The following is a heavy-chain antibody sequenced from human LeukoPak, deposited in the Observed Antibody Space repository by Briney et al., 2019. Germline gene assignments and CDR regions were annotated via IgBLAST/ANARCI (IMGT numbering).Heavy chain of an antibody. CDR3: ARHPRYCSSTSCYPYYFDY. V-gene: IGHV4-34*01. CDR1: GGSFSGYY. J-gene: IGHJ4*02. CDR2: VNHSGST. D-gene: IGHD2-2*01. Sequence: PSETLSLTCAVYGGSFSGYYWSWIRQPPGKGLEWIGEVNHSGSTNYNPSLKSRVTISVDTSKNQFSLKLSSVTAADTAVHYCARHPRYCSSTSCYPYYFDYWGQGTLVTVSS.